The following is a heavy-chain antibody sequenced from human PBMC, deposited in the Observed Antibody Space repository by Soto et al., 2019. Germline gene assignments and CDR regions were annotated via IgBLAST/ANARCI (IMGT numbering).Heavy chain of an antibody. J-gene: IGHJ4*02. CDR3: AREFGYYDSSGPFDY. D-gene: IGHD3-22*01. V-gene: IGHV3-30-3*01. CDR1: GFTFSSYA. Sequence: VGSLRLSCAASGFTFSSYAMHWVRQAPVKGLEWVAVISYDGSNKYYADSVKVRFTISRDNSKNTLYLQMNSLRAEDTAVYYCAREFGYYDSSGPFDYWGQGTLVTVSS. CDR2: ISYDGSNK.